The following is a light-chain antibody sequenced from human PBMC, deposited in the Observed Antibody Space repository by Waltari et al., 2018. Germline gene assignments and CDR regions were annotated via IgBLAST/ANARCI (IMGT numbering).Light chain of an antibody. V-gene: IGKV2-28*01. CDR1: QSLLYSTGYNY. J-gene: IGKJ3*01. Sequence: DIVMTQSPLSLPVTPGEPASISCKSSQSLLYSTGYNYLDWYLQKPGQSPQLLIYLGSDRASGVPDRFSGSGSGTDFTLKISRVEADDVGVYFCMQALDTPLTFGPGTKVDF. CDR3: MQALDTPLT. CDR2: LGS.